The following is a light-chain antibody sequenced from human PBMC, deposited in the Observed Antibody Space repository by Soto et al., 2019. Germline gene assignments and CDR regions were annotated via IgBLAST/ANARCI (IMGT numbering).Light chain of an antibody. Sequence: DIQMTQSPSTLSASVGDRVTITCRASQSISVWLAWFQQKPGNAPTLLIYKASTLESGVPSRFRGSGSGTENTLNSISLQNDDSATYYCQQYNNRWTFGQGTKVEI. J-gene: IGKJ1*01. CDR1: QSISVW. CDR3: QQYNNRWT. CDR2: KAS. V-gene: IGKV1-5*03.